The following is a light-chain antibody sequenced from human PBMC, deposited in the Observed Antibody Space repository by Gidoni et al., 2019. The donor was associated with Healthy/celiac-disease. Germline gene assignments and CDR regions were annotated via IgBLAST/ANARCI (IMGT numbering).Light chain of an antibody. Sequence: DIVLTQSPATLSLSPGDSATLSCRASQSVSSYLAWYQQKPGQAPRLLIYDASNRATGIPARFSGSGSGTDFTLTISSLEPEDFAVYYCQQRSAFGQGTRLEIK. CDR2: DAS. CDR1: QSVSSY. J-gene: IGKJ5*01. CDR3: QQRSA. V-gene: IGKV3-11*01.